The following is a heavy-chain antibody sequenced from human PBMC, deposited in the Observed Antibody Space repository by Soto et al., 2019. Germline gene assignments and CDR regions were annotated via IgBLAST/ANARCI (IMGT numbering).Heavy chain of an antibody. J-gene: IGHJ5*02. CDR2: ISYDGSNR. CDR3: ARDDFSWGGWFDP. CDR1: GITFSTYT. V-gene: IGHV3-30-3*01. D-gene: IGHD3-16*01. Sequence: GSLRLSCTASGITFSTYTMHWVRQAPGKGLEWVAIISYDGSNRDYIDSVKGRFTISRDNSKNILYLQMSSLRPEDTAVYYCARDDFSWGGWFDPWGQGTLVTVSS.